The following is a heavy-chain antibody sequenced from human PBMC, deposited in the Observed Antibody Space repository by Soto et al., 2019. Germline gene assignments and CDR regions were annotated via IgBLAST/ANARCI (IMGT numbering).Heavy chain of an antibody. CDR2: IYTRGST. CDR3: ARGLEGQQVGAFET. CDR1: GGSISSYY. J-gene: IGHJ3*02. Sequence: QVQLQESGPGLVKPSETLSLTCNVSGGSISSYYWSWIRQPAGKGLEWIGRIYTRGSTNYNPSLKGRVTMSVDTSKTHFSLKLSSVTAADTAVYYCARGLEGQQVGAFETWGQGTMVTVSS. D-gene: IGHD6-13*01. V-gene: IGHV4-4*07.